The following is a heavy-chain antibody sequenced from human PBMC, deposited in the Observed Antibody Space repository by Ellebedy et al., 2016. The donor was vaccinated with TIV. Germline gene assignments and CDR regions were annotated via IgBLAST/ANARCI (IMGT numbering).Heavy chain of an antibody. D-gene: IGHD5-18*01. CDR1: GYTFTSYG. CDR3: AREAQEGGYSYGSVDYFDY. Sequence: ASVKVSXXASGYTFTSYGISWVRQAPGQGLEWMGWISAYNGNTNYAQKLQGRVTMTTDTSTSTAYMELRSLRSDDTAVYYCAREAQEGGYSYGSVDYFDYWGQGTLVTVSS. J-gene: IGHJ4*02. V-gene: IGHV1-18*01. CDR2: ISAYNGNT.